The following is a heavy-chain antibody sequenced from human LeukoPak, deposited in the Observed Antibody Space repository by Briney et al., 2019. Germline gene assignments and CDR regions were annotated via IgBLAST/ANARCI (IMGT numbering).Heavy chain of an antibody. D-gene: IGHD5-18*01. CDR2: IYYSGST. CDR3: ASTGYSYAVNEIHAFDI. CDR1: GGSISSSSYY. Sequence: PSETLSLTCTVSGGSISSSSYYWGWFRQPPGKGLEWIGSIYYSGSTYYNPSPKSRVTISVATSKNQFSLKLSSVTAADTAVYYCASTGYSYAVNEIHAFDIWGQGTMVTVSS. J-gene: IGHJ3*02. V-gene: IGHV4-39*01.